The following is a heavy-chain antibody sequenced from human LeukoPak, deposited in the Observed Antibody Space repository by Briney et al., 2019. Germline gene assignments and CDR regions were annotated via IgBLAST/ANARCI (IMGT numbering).Heavy chain of an antibody. D-gene: IGHD4-11*01. Sequence: GASVKVSCKASGYTFTSYAMHWVRQAPGQRLEWMGWINAGNGNTKYSQKFQGRVTITRDTSASTAYMELGSLRSEDTAVYYCARDSNYADYWGQGTLVTVSS. J-gene: IGHJ4*02. CDR3: ARDSNYADY. CDR2: INAGNGNT. V-gene: IGHV1-3*01. CDR1: GYTFTSYA.